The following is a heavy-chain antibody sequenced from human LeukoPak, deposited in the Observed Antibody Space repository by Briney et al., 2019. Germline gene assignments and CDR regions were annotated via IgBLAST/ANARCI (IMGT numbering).Heavy chain of an antibody. D-gene: IGHD3-16*02. J-gene: IGHJ6*03. V-gene: IGHV3-53*01. Sequence: GGSLRLSCAASGFTVSSNYMSWVRQAPGKGLEWVSVIYSGGSTYYADSVKGRFTISRDNSKNTLYLQMNSLRAEDTAVYYCARGIVKDYYYYMDVWGKGTTVTVSS. CDR2: IYSGGST. CDR1: GFTVSSNY. CDR3: ARGIVKDYYYYMDV.